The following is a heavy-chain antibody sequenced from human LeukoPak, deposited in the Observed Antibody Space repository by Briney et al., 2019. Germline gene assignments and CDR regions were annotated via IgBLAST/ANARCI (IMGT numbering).Heavy chain of an antibody. CDR2: IYYSGST. J-gene: IGHJ4*02. CDR3: ARGRSSGWYGYYFDY. D-gene: IGHD6-19*01. Sequence: SETLSLTCTVSGGSISSSSYSWGWIRQPPGKGLEWIGSIYYSGSTYYNPSLKSRVTISVDTSKNQFSLKLSSVTAADTAVYYCARGRSSGWYGYYFDYWGQGTLVTVSS. CDR1: GGSISSSSYS. V-gene: IGHV4-39*01.